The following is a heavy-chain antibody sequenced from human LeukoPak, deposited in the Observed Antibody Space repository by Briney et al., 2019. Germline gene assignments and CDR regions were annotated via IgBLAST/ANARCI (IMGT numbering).Heavy chain of an antibody. CDR3: ARDPTNYRGYYYMDV. Sequence: VASVKVSCEASGYTFTSYGISWVRQAPGRGLEWMGWISAYNGNTNYAQKLQGRVTMTTDTSTSTAYMELRSLRSDDTAVYYCARDPTNYRGYYYMDVWGKGTTVTVSS. D-gene: IGHD4/OR15-4a*01. CDR1: GYTFTSYG. V-gene: IGHV1-18*01. J-gene: IGHJ6*03. CDR2: ISAYNGNT.